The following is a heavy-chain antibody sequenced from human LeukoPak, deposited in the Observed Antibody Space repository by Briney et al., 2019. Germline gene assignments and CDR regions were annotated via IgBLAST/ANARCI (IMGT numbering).Heavy chain of an antibody. CDR1: GGSISSGSYY. V-gene: IGHV4-61*02. D-gene: IGHD3-22*01. J-gene: IGHJ5*02. CDR3: AREYYYDSSGYYYDWFDP. CDR2: IYTSGST. Sequence: SETLSLTCTVSGGSISSGSYYWSWIRQPAGKGLEWIGRIYTSGSTNYNPSLKSRVTISVDTSKNQFSLKLSPVTAADTAVCYCAREYYYDSSGYYYDWFDPWGQGTLVTVSS.